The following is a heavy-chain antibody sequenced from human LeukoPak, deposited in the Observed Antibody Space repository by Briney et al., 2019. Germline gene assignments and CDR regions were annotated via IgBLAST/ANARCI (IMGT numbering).Heavy chain of an antibody. CDR2: IYYSGST. CDR1: GGSISSSSYY. Sequence: SETLSLTCTVSGGSISSSSYYWGWIRRPPGKGLEWIGSIYYSGSTYYNPSLKSRVTISVDTSKNQFSLKLSSVTAADTAVYYCARVEMATIGAFDIWGQGTMVTVSS. D-gene: IGHD5-24*01. V-gene: IGHV4-39*07. J-gene: IGHJ3*02. CDR3: ARVEMATIGAFDI.